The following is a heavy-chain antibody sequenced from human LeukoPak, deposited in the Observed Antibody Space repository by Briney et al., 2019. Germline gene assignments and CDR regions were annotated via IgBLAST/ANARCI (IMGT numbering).Heavy chain of an antibody. CDR2: ISSTSRSYR. CDR1: GFTLSSYN. J-gene: IGHJ3*02. Sequence: GGSLRLSCAASGFTLSSYNMNWVRQAPEKGLEWVSSISSTSRSYRYYADSVKGRFTISRDNSKNTLYLQMNSLRAEDTAVYYCAKGGKTGYSSSWYEEGWGPKADAFDIWGQGTMVTVSS. D-gene: IGHD6-13*01. V-gene: IGHV3-21*04. CDR3: AKGGKTGYSSSWYEEGWGPKADAFDI.